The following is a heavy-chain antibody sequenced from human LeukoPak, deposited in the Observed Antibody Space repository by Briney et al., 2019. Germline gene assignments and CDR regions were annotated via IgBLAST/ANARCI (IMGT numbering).Heavy chain of an antibody. J-gene: IGHJ3*02. Sequence: EASVKVSCKTSGYTFTGYYTHWVRQAPGQGLEWMAWINPNSGATNSARKFQGRVTMTRDTPISTAYMDLTTLTSDDTAVYYCAQSTRGIYGHAFDIWGQGTVVTVSS. CDR1: GYTFTGYY. V-gene: IGHV1-2*02. D-gene: IGHD3-16*01. CDR3: AQSTRGIYGHAFDI. CDR2: INPNSGAT.